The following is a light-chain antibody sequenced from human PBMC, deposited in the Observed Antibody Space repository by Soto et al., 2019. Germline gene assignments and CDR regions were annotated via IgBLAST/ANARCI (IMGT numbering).Light chain of an antibody. CDR2: VAT. J-gene: IGKJ2*02. CDR1: EPIRSY. Sequence: DVPMTQSPSSLSASVGDRVTISCRASEPIRSYLNWYQQKPWGAPKLLISVATKLQSGVPSRFSGSGSGTDFTLTISSLQLEDLATYYCQQTYNTPPWTFGQGTKLELK. V-gene: IGKV1-39*01. CDR3: QQTYNTPPWT.